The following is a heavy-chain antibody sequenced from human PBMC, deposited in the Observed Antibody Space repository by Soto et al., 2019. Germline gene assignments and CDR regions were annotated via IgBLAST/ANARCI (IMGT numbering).Heavy chain of an antibody. J-gene: IGHJ4*02. D-gene: IGHD4-4*01. CDR2: MTSYFITT. Sequence: AASMRVSCARLGFTFGSSWMHCVRQATGEGLQWVSRMTSYFITTDYADSAKGRFTVSRDNGRYTLYLQMNSLRAEDTAVYYCAKDQVYSNYHGYFDYWGQGTLVTVSS. CDR3: AKDQVYSNYHGYFDY. V-gene: IGHV3-74*01. CDR1: GFTFGSSW.